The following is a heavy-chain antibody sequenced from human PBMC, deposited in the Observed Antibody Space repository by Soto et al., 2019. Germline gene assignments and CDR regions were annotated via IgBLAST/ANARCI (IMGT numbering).Heavy chain of an antibody. CDR2: IYYSGST. J-gene: IGHJ5*02. V-gene: IGHV4-30-4*01. CDR3: ASLKLGYSTFDP. CDR1: GGSISSGDYY. D-gene: IGHD5-18*01. Sequence: QVQLQESGPGLVKPSQTLSLTCTVSGGSISSGDYYWSWIRQPPGKGLEWIGYIYYSGSTYYNPSLKSRVTISGDTSKHQFSLKLSSVTAADTAVYYLASLKLGYSTFDPWGQGTLVTVSS.